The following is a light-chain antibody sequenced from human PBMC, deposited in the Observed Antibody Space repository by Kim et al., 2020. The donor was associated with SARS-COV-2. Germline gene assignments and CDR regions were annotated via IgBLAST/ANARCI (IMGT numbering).Light chain of an antibody. J-gene: IGKJ5*01. CDR3: QQSNSFPRT. CDR1: QGISNA. Sequence: DIQLTQSPSFLSASVGDRVTITCRASQGISNALAWYQQRPGKAPTLLIYGASTLRSGVPSRFSGSGSGAEFSLTISSLQAEDFATYFCQQSNSFPRTFGQGTRLVIK. CDR2: GAS. V-gene: IGKV1-9*01.